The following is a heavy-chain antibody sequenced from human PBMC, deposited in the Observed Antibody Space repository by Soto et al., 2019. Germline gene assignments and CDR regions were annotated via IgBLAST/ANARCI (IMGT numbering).Heavy chain of an antibody. CDR3: ARDSPDSSGYYWRSYYYYGMDV. CDR2: INSDGSST. CDR1: GFTFSSYW. Sequence: EVQLVESGGGLVQPGGSLRLSCAASGFTFSSYWMHWVRQAPGKGLVWVSRINSDGSSTSYANSVKGRFTISRDNAKNTLYLQMNSLRAEDTAVYYCARDSPDSSGYYWRSYYYYGMDVWGQGTTVTVSS. J-gene: IGHJ6*02. V-gene: IGHV3-74*01. D-gene: IGHD3-22*01.